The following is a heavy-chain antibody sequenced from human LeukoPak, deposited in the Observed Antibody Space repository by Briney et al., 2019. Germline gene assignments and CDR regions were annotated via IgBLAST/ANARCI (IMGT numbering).Heavy chain of an antibody. CDR3: ARPYYYGSGSYLPYFDY. Sequence: GGSLRLSCSASGFIFIDYCMSWIRQAPGKGLEWVADISSSGSVKYYADSVKGRFTISRDNAKRTLYLQMNSLRAEDTAVYYCARPYYYGSGSYLPYFDYWGQGTLVTVSS. V-gene: IGHV3-11*01. D-gene: IGHD3-10*01. CDR2: ISSSGSVK. J-gene: IGHJ4*02. CDR1: GFIFIDYC.